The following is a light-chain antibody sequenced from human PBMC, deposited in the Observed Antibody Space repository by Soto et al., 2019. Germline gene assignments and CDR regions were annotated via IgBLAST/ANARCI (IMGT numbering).Light chain of an antibody. CDR3: QSYDSSLNTYV. Sequence: QAVVTQPPSVSGAPGQRVTISCTGSSSNFGAGYDAHWYQQVPGTAPKLLMYNNNNRPSGVPDRFSGSKSATSASLAITGLQAEDEADYYCQSYDSSLNTYVFGTGTKVTVL. V-gene: IGLV1-40*01. CDR2: NNN. J-gene: IGLJ1*01. CDR1: SSNFGAGYD.